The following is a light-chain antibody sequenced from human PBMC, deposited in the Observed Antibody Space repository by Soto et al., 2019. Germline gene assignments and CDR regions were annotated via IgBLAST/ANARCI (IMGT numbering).Light chain of an antibody. J-gene: IGKJ5*01. CDR2: KAS. CDR3: QHYNSYSIT. V-gene: IGKV1-5*03. CDR1: QSISPW. Sequence: DIQMTQSPSTLSASVGDRVTITCRASQSISPWLAWYQQKPGKAPKLLIYKASSLESGVPSRFSGSGSGTEFTLTISSLQPEDFATYYCQHYNSYSITFGQGKRLEIK.